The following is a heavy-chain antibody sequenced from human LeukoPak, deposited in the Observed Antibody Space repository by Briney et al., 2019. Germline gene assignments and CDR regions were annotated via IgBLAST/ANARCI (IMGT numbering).Heavy chain of an antibody. J-gene: IGHJ6*03. CDR2: INPSGGST. D-gene: IGHD3-10*01. CDR3: ARGGSSVSYYYMDV. CDR1: GYTFTSYY. V-gene: IGHV1-46*04. Sequence: ASVKVSCKASGYTFTSYYIHWVRQAPGQGLEWTGIINPSGGSTSYAQKLQGRVTMTRDASTSTLYMELSSLRSEDTAVYYCARGGSSVSYYYMDVWGKGTTVTVSS.